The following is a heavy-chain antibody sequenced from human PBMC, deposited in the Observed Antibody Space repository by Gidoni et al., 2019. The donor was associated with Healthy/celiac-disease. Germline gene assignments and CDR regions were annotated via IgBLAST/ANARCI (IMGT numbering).Heavy chain of an antibody. CDR2: ISVSGGST. CDR3: ATRTSAARLHH. CDR1: VFTFSSYA. D-gene: IGHD6-13*01. V-gene: IGHV3-23*01. Sequence: EVQLLESGGGLVQPWWSLVLSCAASVFTFSSYAMIWVRQAPGKGLEWVSAISVSGGSTYYADSVKGRFTISRDNSKNTLYLEINSLRAQDTAVYYCATRTSAARLHHWGQGTL. J-gene: IGHJ5*02.